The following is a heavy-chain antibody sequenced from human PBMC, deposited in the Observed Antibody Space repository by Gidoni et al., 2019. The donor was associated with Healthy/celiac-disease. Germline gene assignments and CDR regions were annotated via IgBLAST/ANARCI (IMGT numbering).Heavy chain of an antibody. J-gene: IGHJ6*02. V-gene: IGHV1-69*01. CDR2: ILPSYGTA. Sequence: QVQLVQSGAEVQKPGSSVKVSCKASGGTFSSYAISWVRQAPGQGLEWMGGILPSYGTANYAQKFQGRVTMTADESTSAAYMELSSLRSEDTAVYYSARPWDYYDSSGYPDHYYYYYGMDVWGQGTTVTVSS. D-gene: IGHD3-22*01. CDR3: ARPWDYYDSSGYPDHYYYYYGMDV. CDR1: GGTFSSYA.